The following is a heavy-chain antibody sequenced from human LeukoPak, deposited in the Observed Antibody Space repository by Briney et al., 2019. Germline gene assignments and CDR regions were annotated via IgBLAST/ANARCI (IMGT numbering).Heavy chain of an antibody. CDR1: GYTFTVYY. CDR3: AHDYYDSSGYYPGY. D-gene: IGHD3-22*01. Sequence: GASVTVSCKASGYTFTVYYMHWVRQAPGQGLEWMGWINPNSGGTNYAQKFQGRVTMTRDTSISTAYMELSRLRSDDTDVYYCAHDYYDSSGYYPGYWGQGTLVTVSS. J-gene: IGHJ4*02. CDR2: INPNSGGT. V-gene: IGHV1-2*02.